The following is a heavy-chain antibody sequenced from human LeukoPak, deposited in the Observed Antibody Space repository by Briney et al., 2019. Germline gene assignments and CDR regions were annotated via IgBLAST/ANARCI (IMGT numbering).Heavy chain of an antibody. J-gene: IGHJ4*02. V-gene: IGHV1-18*04. CDR1: VYTFTIYG. CDR3: ARSEQWLPKDY. CDR2: IRAYNGTT. D-gene: IGHD6-19*01. Sequence: ASVKVSCKASVYTFTIYGIGWLRRAPGQRLEWMGWIRAYNGTTNYAQKLQGRVTMTTDTSTSTAYMALRSLRSDDTAVYYCARSEQWLPKDYWGQGTLVTVSS.